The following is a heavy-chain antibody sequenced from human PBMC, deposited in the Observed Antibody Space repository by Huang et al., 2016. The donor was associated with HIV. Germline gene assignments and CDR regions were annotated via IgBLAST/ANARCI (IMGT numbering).Heavy chain of an antibody. CDR2: INTNTGNP. Sequence: QVQLVQSASELKMPGASVKISCKTSGYTFRRSAMNWVRQAPGQGLEWMGWINTNTGNPTYAPGLAGRFGFSLDTSVNTAYLQISTLKAEDTAVYYCVRDASAYYPLYYFDFWGQGTLVTVSS. CDR1: GYTFRRSA. J-gene: IGHJ4*02. D-gene: IGHD3-3*01. CDR3: VRDASAYYPLYYFDF. V-gene: IGHV7-4-1*02.